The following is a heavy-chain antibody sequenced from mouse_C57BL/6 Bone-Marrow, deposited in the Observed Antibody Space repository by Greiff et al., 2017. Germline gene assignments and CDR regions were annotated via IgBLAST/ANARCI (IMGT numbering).Heavy chain of an antibody. J-gene: IGHJ2*02. CDR2: IDPENGDT. CDR3: TTVIHY. CDR1: GFNIKDDS. V-gene: IGHV14-4*01. Sequence: EVQLQQSGAELVRPGASVKLSCTASGFNIKDDSMHWVKQRPEQGLEWIGWIDPENGDTASASKFQGKATITADTSSNTAYLQLSSLTSEDTAVYYCTTVIHYWCQGTSLTVSS.